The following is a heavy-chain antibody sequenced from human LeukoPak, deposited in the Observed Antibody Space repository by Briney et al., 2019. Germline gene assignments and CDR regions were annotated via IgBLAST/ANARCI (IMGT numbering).Heavy chain of an antibody. V-gene: IGHV1-69*04. CDR3: ARVGSSDFFDY. CDR2: IIPIFGIA. CDR1: GGTFSSYA. J-gene: IGHJ4*02. Sequence: GASVKVSCKASGGTFSSYAISWVRQAPGEGLEWMGRIIPIFGIANYAQKFQSRVTITADKSTSTAYMELSSLRSEDTAVYYCARVGSSDFFDYWGQGTLVTVSS.